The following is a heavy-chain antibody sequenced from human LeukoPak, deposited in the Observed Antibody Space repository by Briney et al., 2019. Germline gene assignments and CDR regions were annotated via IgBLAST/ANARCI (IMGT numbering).Heavy chain of an antibody. CDR2: ISSSSSYI. D-gene: IGHD3-10*02. Sequence: PGGSLRLSCTASGFTFGDYAMSWVRQAPGKGLEWVSSISSSSSYIYYADSVKGRFTISRDNAKNSLYLQMNSLRAEDTAVYYCARDMFGENLFDYWGQGTLVTVSS. J-gene: IGHJ4*02. V-gene: IGHV3-21*01. CDR3: ARDMFGENLFDY. CDR1: GFTFGDYA.